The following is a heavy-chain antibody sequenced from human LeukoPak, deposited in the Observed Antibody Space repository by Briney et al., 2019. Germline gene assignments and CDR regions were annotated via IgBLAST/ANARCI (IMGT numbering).Heavy chain of an antibody. CDR2: IYYSGST. CDR1: GGSFSGYY. Sequence: SETLSLTCAVYGGSFSGYYWSWIRQPPGKGLEWIGYIYYSGSTNYNPSLKSRVTISVDTSKNQFSLKLSSVTAADTAVYYCARMNGAYFDYWGQGTLVTVSS. V-gene: IGHV4-59*01. CDR3: ARMNGAYFDY. J-gene: IGHJ4*02. D-gene: IGHD4-17*01.